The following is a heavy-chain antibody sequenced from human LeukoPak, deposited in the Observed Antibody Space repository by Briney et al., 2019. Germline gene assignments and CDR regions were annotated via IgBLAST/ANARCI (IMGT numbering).Heavy chain of an antibody. D-gene: IGHD6-19*01. V-gene: IGHV3-74*01. CDR3: ARAMAGDHGMDV. Sequence: GGSLRLSCGGSGFTFSGYWMHWVRQGPGKGLVWVSRIKSDGSDTSYADSVKGRFTTSRDNAKNTLYLQLSSLRADDTAVYYCARAMAGDHGMDVWGQGTTVTVSS. CDR1: GFTFSGYW. J-gene: IGHJ6*02. CDR2: IKSDGSDT.